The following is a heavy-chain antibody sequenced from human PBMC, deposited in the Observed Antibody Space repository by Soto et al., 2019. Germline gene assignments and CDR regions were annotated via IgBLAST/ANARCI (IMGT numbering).Heavy chain of an antibody. CDR2: ISSSSSYI. Sequence: GGSLRLSCAASGFTFSSYSMNWVSQAPGKGLEWVSSISSSSSYIYYADSVKGRFTISRDNAKNSLYLQMNSLRAEDTAVYYCARDKNYDSSGYYRWGQGTLVTVSS. CDR3: ARDKNYDSSGYYR. CDR1: GFTFSSYS. D-gene: IGHD3-22*01. V-gene: IGHV3-21*01. J-gene: IGHJ4*02.